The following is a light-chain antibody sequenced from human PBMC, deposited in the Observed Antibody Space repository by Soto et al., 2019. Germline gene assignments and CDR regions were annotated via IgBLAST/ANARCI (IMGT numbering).Light chain of an antibody. CDR3: CSYAGSSTYV. Sequence: QSALTQPASVSGSPGQSITISCTGTSSDVGSYNLVSWYQHHPGKAPKLMIYEGSKLPSGVSNRFSGSKSGNTASLTVSGLQAEVEADYYCCSYAGSSTYVFGGGTKLTVL. V-gene: IGLV2-23*01. CDR1: SSDVGSYNL. J-gene: IGLJ2*01. CDR2: EGS.